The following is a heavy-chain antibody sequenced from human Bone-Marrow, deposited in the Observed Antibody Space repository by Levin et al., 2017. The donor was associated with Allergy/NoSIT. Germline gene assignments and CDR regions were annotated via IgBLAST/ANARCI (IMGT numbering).Heavy chain of an antibody. CDR1: GFTFSNNA. D-gene: IGHD3-10*01. CDR2: ISGSGSST. J-gene: IGHJ4*02. V-gene: IGHV3-23*01. CDR3: AKDCGAGFGGFKH. Sequence: SGGSLRLSCAASGFTFSNNALSWVRQAPGKGLEWVSTISGSGSSTYYADSVKGRFTISRDNSKNTLFLQMNSLRTEDTAVYYCAKDCGAGFGGFKHWGQGTLVTVSS.